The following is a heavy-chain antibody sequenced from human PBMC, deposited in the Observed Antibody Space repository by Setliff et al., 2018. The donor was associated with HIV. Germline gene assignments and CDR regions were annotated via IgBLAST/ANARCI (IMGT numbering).Heavy chain of an antibody. J-gene: IGHJ4*02. CDR1: GFTFSKAW. CDR2: IKSRTVTETT. V-gene: IGHV3-15*01. D-gene: IGHD6-19*01. Sequence: PGGSLRLSCAAAGFTFSKAWMSWFRQTPGKGLEWVGRIKSRTVTETTDNAAPVKGRFTISRDDSKSTLYLQMNSLKTEDTAVYYCTTDFLAVAGRGDFDHWGQGTLVTVSS. CDR3: TTDFLAVAGRGDFDH.